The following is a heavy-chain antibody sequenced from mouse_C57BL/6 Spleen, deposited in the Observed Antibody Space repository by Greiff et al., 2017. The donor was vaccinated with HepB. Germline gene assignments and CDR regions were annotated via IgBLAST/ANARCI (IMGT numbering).Heavy chain of an antibody. J-gene: IGHJ3*01. CDR1: GFTFSSYA. Sequence: EVKVVESGGGLVKPGGSLKLSCAASGFTFSSYAMSWVRQTPEKRLEWVATISDGGSYTYYPDNVKGRFTISRDNAKNNLYLQMSHLKSEDTAMYYCARDYRFAYWGQGTLVTVSA. CDR2: ISDGGSYT. V-gene: IGHV5-4*01. D-gene: IGHD5-5*01. CDR3: ARDYRFAY.